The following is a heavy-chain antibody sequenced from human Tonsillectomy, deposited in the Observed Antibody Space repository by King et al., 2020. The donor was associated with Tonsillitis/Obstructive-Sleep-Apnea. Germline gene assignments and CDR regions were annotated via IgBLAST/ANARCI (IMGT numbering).Heavy chain of an antibody. CDR1: GFTFSSYA. V-gene: IGHV3-64*01. D-gene: IGHD3-9*01. J-gene: IGHJ4*02. Sequence: VQLVESGGGLVQPGGSLRLSCAASGFTFSSYAMHWVRQAPGKGLEYVSTISTNGDYTYYANSVKGRFTISRENSKNTLYLQMGSLSTEDMAVYYCARGDYDILTGLDYWGQGTLVSVSS. CDR2: ISTNGDYT. CDR3: ARGDYDILTGLDY.